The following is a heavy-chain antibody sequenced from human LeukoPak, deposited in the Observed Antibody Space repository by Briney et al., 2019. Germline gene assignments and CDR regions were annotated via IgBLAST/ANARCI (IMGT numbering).Heavy chain of an antibody. CDR1: GGSISSGDYY. CDR3: ARDSIVGATEAFDI. V-gene: IGHV4-30-4*01. D-gene: IGHD1-26*01. CDR2: IYYSGST. Sequence: SETLSLTCTVSGGSISSGDYYWSWIRQPPGKGLEWIGYIYYSGSTYYNPSLKSRVTISVDTSKNQFSLKLSSVTAAVTAVYYCARDSIVGATEAFDIWGQGTMVTVSS. J-gene: IGHJ3*02.